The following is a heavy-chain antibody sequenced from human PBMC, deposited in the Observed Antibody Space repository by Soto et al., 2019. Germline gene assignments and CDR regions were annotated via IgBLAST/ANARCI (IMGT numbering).Heavy chain of an antibody. CDR1: GGSFSGYY. CDR3: ARGRTYYDILTVYRGPKPTRHLFDP. Sequence: PSETLSLTCAVYGGSFSGYYWSWIRQPPGKGLEWIGEINHSGSTNYNPSLKSRVTISVDTSKNQFSLKLSSVTAADTAVYYCARGRTYYDILTVYRGPKPTRHLFDPWGQGTLVTVYS. CDR2: INHSGST. J-gene: IGHJ5*02. D-gene: IGHD3-9*01. V-gene: IGHV4-34*01.